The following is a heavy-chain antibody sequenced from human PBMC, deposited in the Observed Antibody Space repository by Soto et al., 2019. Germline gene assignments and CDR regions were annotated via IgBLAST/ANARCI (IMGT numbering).Heavy chain of an antibody. J-gene: IGHJ6*02. Sequence: DVQLVESGGGLVKPGGSLRLSCAASGFTFKTYSMNWVRQAPGKGLEWVSSITSSSNYIYYADSVKGRFTISRYNAKNSLYLQLNRLRADDTAVYYCARDRDPEDVEGFYFYGMDVWGQGTTFTVSS. V-gene: IGHV3-21*01. CDR1: GFTFKTYS. CDR2: ITSSSNYI. D-gene: IGHD2-15*01. CDR3: ARDRDPEDVEGFYFYGMDV.